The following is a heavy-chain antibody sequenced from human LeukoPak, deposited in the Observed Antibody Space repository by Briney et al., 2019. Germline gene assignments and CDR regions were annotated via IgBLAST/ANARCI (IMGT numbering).Heavy chain of an antibody. D-gene: IGHD3-10*01. CDR3: ARDFKVGDSRGGMDV. Sequence: PSETLSLTCTVSGGSVSSGSYYWSWIRQPPGKGLEWIGYIYYSGSTNYNPSLKSRVTISVDTSKNQFSLKLSSVTAADTAVYYCARDFKVGDSRGGMDVWGQGTTVTVSS. CDR1: GGSVSSGSYY. J-gene: IGHJ6*02. V-gene: IGHV4-61*01. CDR2: IYYSGST.